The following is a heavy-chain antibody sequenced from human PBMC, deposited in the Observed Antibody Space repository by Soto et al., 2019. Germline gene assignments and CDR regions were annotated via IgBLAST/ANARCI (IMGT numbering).Heavy chain of an antibody. CDR1: GFTLSSYG. CDR2: ISYDGSNK. Sequence: QVQLVESGGGVVQPGRSLRLSCAASGFTLSSYGMHWVRQAPGKGLEWVSVISYDGSNKYYADSVKGRFTISRYNSKNTLYLQMNSLRAEDTAVYYCAKECYDSSGYYYVEAFDIWGQGTMVTVSS. J-gene: IGHJ3*02. D-gene: IGHD3-22*01. CDR3: AKECYDSSGYYYVEAFDI. V-gene: IGHV3-30*18.